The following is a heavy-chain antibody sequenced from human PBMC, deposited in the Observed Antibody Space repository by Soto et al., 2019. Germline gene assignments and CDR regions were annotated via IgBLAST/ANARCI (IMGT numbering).Heavy chain of an antibody. CDR3: ARDGGYCSSTSCYAREKDAFDI. J-gene: IGHJ3*02. CDR2: TNHSGST. V-gene: IGHV4-4*02. D-gene: IGHD2-2*01. Sequence: QVQLQESGPGLVKPSGTLSLTCAVFSGSISSSNWWSWVRQPPGKGLEWIGETNHSGSTNYNPSLKSRVTISVNKSKNQFSLKLSSVTAADTAVYYCARDGGYCSSTSCYAREKDAFDIWGQGTMVTVSS. CDR1: SGSISSSNW.